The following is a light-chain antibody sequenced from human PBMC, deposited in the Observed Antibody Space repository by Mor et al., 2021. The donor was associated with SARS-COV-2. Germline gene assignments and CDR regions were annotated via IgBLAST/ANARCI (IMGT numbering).Light chain of an antibody. J-gene: IGLJ2*01. V-gene: IGLV1-40*01. CDR3: HSYASSLSVVV. CDR2: SDN. Sequence: NIGSHAVHWYQQFAGTAPKIVIYSDNQWPSGVPDRFSGSKSGTSASLAITGLQTEDEADYYCHSYASSLSVVVFGGGTK. CDR1: NIGSHA.